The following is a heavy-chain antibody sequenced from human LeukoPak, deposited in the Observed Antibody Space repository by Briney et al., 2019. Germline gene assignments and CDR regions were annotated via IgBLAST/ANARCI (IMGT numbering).Heavy chain of an antibody. CDR1: GFTFGDYA. CDR2: IRSKTYGGTT. D-gene: IGHD3-10*01. Sequence: GRSLRLSCTTSGFTFGDYAMSWVRQAPGKGLEWVGFIRSKTYGGTTEYAASVKGRFTISRDNSKNTLDLQMDSLRAEDTAVYYCARDQFGELVVCTFHIWGQGTMVTVSS. J-gene: IGHJ3*02. CDR3: ARDQFGELVVCTFHI. V-gene: IGHV3-49*04.